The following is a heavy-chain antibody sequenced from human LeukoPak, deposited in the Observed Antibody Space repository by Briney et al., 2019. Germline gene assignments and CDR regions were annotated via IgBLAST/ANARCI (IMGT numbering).Heavy chain of an antibody. CDR1: GFTFSNYA. CDR3: AKQVFLYGSGSYDFDY. CDR2: IGSDSGGI. V-gene: IGHV3-23*01. D-gene: IGHD3-10*01. J-gene: IGHJ4*02. Sequence: GGSLRLSCAASGFTFSNYAMIWARQAPGRGLEWVSVIGSDSGGILYADSVKGRFTISRDNSKKTLYLQMNSLRAEDTAVYYCAKQVFLYGSGSYDFDYWGQGTLVTVSS.